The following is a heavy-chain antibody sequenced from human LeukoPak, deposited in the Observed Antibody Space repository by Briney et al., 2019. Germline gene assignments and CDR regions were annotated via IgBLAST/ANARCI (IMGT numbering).Heavy chain of an antibody. CDR2: ISGGNGKT. V-gene: IGHV1-18*01. Sequence: ASVKVSCKTSGYIFINYGITWVRQAPGQGPEWMGWISGGNGKTNYAQKFQGRVTMTTDTSTSTAYMELRSLRSDDTAIYYCASGDSGSYYHDYWGQGTLVTVSS. D-gene: IGHD1-26*01. CDR3: ASGDSGSYYHDY. J-gene: IGHJ4*02. CDR1: GYIFINYG.